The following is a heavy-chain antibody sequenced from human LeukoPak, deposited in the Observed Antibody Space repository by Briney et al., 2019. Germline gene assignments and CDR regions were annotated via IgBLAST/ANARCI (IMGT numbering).Heavy chain of an antibody. J-gene: IGHJ5*02. D-gene: IGHD3-16*02. CDR1: GFTFSSYG. CDR3: AKDLNMITFGGVIVESWFDP. Sequence: GGSLRLSCAASGFTFSSYGMHWVRQAPGKGLEWVAFIRYDGSNKYYADSVKGRFTISRDNSKYTLYLQMNSLRAEDTAVYYCAKDLNMITFGGVIVESWFDPWGQGTLVTVSS. CDR2: IRYDGSNK. V-gene: IGHV3-30*02.